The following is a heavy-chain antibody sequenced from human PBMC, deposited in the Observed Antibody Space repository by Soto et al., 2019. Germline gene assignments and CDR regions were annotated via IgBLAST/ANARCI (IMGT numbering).Heavy chain of an antibody. CDR1: GDSIITSSYF. Sequence: QLQLHESGPGLVKPSETVSLICSVSGDSIITSSYFWAWIRQPPGKGLDWIAMISHSGSPHYNPSLKSRVTTSVDTSNNQCSLHLASVTVADTAVYYCARHKDLEDWLDPWGQGTLVTVSS. J-gene: IGHJ5*02. V-gene: IGHV4-39*01. CDR2: ISHSGSP. CDR3: ARHKDLEDWLDP.